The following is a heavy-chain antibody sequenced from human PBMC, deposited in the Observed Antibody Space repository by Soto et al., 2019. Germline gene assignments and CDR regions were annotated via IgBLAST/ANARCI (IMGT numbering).Heavy chain of an antibody. Sequence: SETLSLTCTVSGGSISSYYWSWIRQPPGKGLEWIGYIYYSGSTNYNPSLKSRVTISVDTPKNQFSLKLSSVTAADTAVYYCARQDYAVGATDYWGQGTLVTVSS. D-gene: IGHD1-26*01. CDR2: IYYSGST. CDR3: ARQDYAVGATDY. J-gene: IGHJ4*02. V-gene: IGHV4-59*08. CDR1: GGSISSYY.